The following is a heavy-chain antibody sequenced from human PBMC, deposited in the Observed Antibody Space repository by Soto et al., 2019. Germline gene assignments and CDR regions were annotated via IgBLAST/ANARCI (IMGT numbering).Heavy chain of an antibody. D-gene: IGHD2-15*01. J-gene: IGHJ6*02. CDR2: IYFAGST. V-gene: IGHV4-39*01. Sequence: SETLSLTCTVSGGSISSTDHYWGWVRQPPGKGLEWLGSIYFAGSTFHNPALKSRATISVDTSRNQFSLRLTTVTASDTAVYYCARLVFHCLRGSCDDYSFYGLDVWGQGATVTVSS. CDR1: GGSISSTDHY. CDR3: ARLVFHCLRGSCDDYSFYGLDV.